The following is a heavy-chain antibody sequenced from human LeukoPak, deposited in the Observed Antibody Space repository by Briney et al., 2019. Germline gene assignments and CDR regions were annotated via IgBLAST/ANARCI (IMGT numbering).Heavy chain of an antibody. D-gene: IGHD3-10*01. CDR2: INHSGST. CDR1: GGSFSGYY. J-gene: IGHJ4*02. CDR3: ARGRVRGSGSYMGY. V-gene: IGHV4-34*01. Sequence: PSETLSLTCAVHGGSFSGYYWSWIRQPPGKGLEWIGEINHSGSTNYNPSLKSRVTISVDTSKNQFSLKLSSVTAADTAVYYCARGRVRGSGSYMGYWGQGTLVTVSS.